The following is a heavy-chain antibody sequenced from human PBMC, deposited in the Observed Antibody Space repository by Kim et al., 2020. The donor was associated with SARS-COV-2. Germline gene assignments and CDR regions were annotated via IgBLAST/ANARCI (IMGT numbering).Heavy chain of an antibody. V-gene: IGHV1-24*01. D-gene: IGHD3-22*01. J-gene: IGHJ4*02. CDR3: ATVDYYDSSRLFY. Sequence: YAQKFQGRVTMTEDTSTDTAYMELSSLRSEDTAVYYCATVDYYDSSRLFYWGQGTLVTVSS.